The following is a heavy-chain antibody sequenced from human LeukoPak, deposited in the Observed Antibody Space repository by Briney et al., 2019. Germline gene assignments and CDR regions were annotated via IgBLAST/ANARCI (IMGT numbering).Heavy chain of an antibody. CDR2: SSRSSSYI. D-gene: IGHD3-22*01. J-gene: IGHJ4*02. V-gene: IGHV3-21*03. CDR1: GFTYISYS. CDR3: AKTRDYYDSSGYYYYFDY. Sequence: GGALRHSFAASGFTYISYSRNAVRQAPGKRRYGVSSSSRSSSYIYHADSVKGRFTISRYKAKTSLYLQMNSLRAEDTAVYYCAKTRDYYDSSGYYYYFDYWGQGTLVTASS.